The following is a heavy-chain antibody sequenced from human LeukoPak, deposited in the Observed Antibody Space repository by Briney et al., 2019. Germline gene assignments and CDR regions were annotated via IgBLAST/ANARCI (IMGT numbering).Heavy chain of an antibody. CDR1: GGSISSGGYS. CDR3: ARDREGATPGAFDI. J-gene: IGHJ3*02. D-gene: IGHD2-15*01. CDR2: IYHSGGP. Sequence: SETLSLTCAVSGGSISSGGYSWSWVRHPPGKGLGWLGYIYHSGGPYYNPSLKSRVTISVDSSKNQFSLKLSSVTAADTAVYYCARDREGATPGAFDIWGQGTMVTVSS. V-gene: IGHV4-30-2*01.